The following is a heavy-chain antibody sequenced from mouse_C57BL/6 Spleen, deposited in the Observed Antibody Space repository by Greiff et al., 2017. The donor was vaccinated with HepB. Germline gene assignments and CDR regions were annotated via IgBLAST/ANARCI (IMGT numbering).Heavy chain of an antibody. D-gene: IGHD2-4*01. CDR1: GYTFTDYN. Sequence: VQLQQSGPELVKPGASVKIPCKASGYTFTDYNMDWVKQSHGKSLEWIGDINPNNGGTIYNQKFKGKATLTVDKSSSTAYMELRSLTSEDTAVYYCARNDYDGNYAMDYWGQGTSVTVSS. V-gene: IGHV1-18*01. J-gene: IGHJ4*01. CDR3: ARNDYDGNYAMDY. CDR2: INPNNGGT.